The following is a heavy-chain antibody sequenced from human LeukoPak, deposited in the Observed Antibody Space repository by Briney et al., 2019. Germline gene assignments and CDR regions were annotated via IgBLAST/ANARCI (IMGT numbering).Heavy chain of an antibody. CDR3: ARQGTLAATPLFDY. CDR2: INHSGST. Sequence: SETLSLTCAVYGGSFSGYYWSWIRQPPEKGLEWIGEINHSGSTNYNPSLKSRVTISVDTSKNQFSLKLSSVTAADTAVYYCARQGTLAATPLFDYWGQGTLVTVSS. CDR1: GGSFSGYY. V-gene: IGHV4-34*01. D-gene: IGHD2-15*01. J-gene: IGHJ4*02.